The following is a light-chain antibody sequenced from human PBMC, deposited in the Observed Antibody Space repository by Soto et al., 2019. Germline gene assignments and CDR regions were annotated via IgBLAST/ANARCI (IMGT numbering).Light chain of an antibody. CDR3: AAWEDSLRGPV. CDR1: SSNIGSNY. CDR2: RNN. V-gene: IGLV1-47*01. Sequence: QSVLTQPPSASGTPGQRVTISCSGSSSNIGSNYVYWYQQLPGTAPKLLIYRNNQRPSGVPDRFSGSKSGTSASLAISGLRSEDEADYYCAAWEDSLRGPVFGGGTKLTVL. J-gene: IGLJ2*01.